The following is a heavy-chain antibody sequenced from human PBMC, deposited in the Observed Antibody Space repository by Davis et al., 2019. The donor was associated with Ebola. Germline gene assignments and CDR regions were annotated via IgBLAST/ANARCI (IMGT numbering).Heavy chain of an antibody. Sequence: GESLKISCKGSGFTFTDYWIGWVRQMPGKGLEWMGIIFPGDSDTRYSPSFQGQVTISADRSISTAFLQWSSLKASDTAMYFCARRASYFGGDCSDYWGQGTLVTVSS. CDR1: GFTFTDYW. J-gene: IGHJ4*02. CDR3: ARRASYFGGDCSDY. D-gene: IGHD2-21*02. CDR2: IFPGDSDT. V-gene: IGHV5-51*01.